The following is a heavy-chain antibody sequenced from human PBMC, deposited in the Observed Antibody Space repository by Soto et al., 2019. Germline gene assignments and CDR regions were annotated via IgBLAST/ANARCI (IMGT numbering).Heavy chain of an antibody. J-gene: IGHJ1*01. V-gene: IGHV1-69*01. CDR2: IIPIFGTA. CDR1: GGTFSSYA. D-gene: IGHD4-17*01. Sequence: QMQLVQSGAEVKKPGSSVKVSCKASGGTFSSYAISWVRQAPGQGLEWMGGIIPIFGTANYAQKFQGRVTITADESTSTAYMELSSLRSEDTAVYYCARGWVRTVTNPIHFQHWGQGTLVTVSS. CDR3: ARGWVRTVTNPIHFQH.